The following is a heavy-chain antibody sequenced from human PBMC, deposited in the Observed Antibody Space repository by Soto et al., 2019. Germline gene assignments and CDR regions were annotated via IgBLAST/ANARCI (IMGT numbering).Heavy chain of an antibody. V-gene: IGHV3-30*18. CDR2: ISYDGSNK. J-gene: IGHJ6*02. D-gene: IGHD6-19*01. CDR1: GFTFSSYG. Sequence: QVQLVESGGGVVQPGRSLRLSCAASGFTFSSYGMHWVRQAPGKGLEWVAVISYDGSNKYYADSLKGRFTVSRDNSKNTRYLQMSSLRAEDTAVYYCVKDGSSGWPYYYGMDVWGQGTTVTVSS. CDR3: VKDGSSGWPYYYGMDV.